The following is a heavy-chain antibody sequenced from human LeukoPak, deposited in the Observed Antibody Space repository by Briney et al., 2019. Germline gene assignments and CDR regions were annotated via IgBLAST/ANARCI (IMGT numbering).Heavy chain of an antibody. V-gene: IGHV4-39*01. CDR2: IYYSGST. J-gene: IGHJ5*02. CDR3: ARKGDVVVVSGNWFDP. D-gene: IGHD2-15*01. CDR1: SGSISSSNYY. Sequence: SETLSLTCTVSSGSISSSNYYWGWIRRPPGKGLEWIGSIYYSGSTYYNPSLKSRVTISVDTSKNQFSLKLSSVTAADTAVYYCARKGDVVVVSGNWFDPWGQGTLVTVSS.